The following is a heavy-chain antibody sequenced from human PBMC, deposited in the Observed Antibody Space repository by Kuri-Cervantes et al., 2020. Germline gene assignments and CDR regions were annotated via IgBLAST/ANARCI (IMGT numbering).Heavy chain of an antibody. J-gene: IGHJ6*02. CDR1: GFTFSSYG. D-gene: IGHD3-22*01. CDR3: AKLLGYYDSSGYYSRYYYYGMDV. CDR2: ISYDGSNK. Sequence: GGSLRLSCAASGFTFSSYGMHWVRQAPGKGLEWVAVISYDGSNKYYADSVKGRFTISRDNSKNTLYLQMNSLRAEDTAVYHCAKLLGYYDSSGYYSRYYYYGMDVWGQGTTVTVSS. V-gene: IGHV3-30*18.